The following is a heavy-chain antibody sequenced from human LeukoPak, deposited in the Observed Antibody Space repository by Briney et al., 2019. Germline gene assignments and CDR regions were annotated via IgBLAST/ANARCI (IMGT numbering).Heavy chain of an antibody. V-gene: IGHV1-69*13. D-gene: IGHD2-15*01. J-gene: IGHJ4*02. CDR2: IIPIFGTA. CDR1: GYTFTSYY. CDR3: ATREEDCSGGSCYSSLDY. Sequence: SVKVSCKASGYTFTSYYMHWVRQAPGQGLEWMGGIIPIFGTANYAQKFQGRVTITADESTSTAYMELSSLRSEDTAVYYCATREEDCSGGSCYSSLDYWGQGTLVTVSS.